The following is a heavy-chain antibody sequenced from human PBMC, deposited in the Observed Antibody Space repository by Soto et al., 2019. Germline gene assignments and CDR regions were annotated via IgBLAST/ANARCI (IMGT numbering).Heavy chain of an antibody. CDR1: GGSFSGYY. Sequence: SETLSLTCAVYGGSFSGYYWSWIRQPPGKGLEWIGEINHSGSTNYNPSLKSRVTISVDRSKNQFSLKLSSVTAADTAVYYCARDTYPNHAFDIWGQGTMVTVSS. V-gene: IGHV4-34*01. D-gene: IGHD2-2*01. J-gene: IGHJ3*02. CDR2: INHSGST. CDR3: ARDTYPNHAFDI.